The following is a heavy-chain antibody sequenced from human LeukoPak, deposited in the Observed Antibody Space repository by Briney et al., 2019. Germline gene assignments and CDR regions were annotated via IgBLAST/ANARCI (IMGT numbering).Heavy chain of an antibody. CDR1: GYTFTSYG. V-gene: IGHV1-18*01. D-gene: IGHD4-17*01. CDR3: ARGRKDYGDYYFDS. Sequence: ASVKVSCKASGYTFTSYGISWVRQATGQGLEWMGWISAYNGNTNSAQKLQGRVTMTTDTSTSTAYMELRSLRPDDTAVYYCARGRKDYGDYYFDSWGQGTLVTVSS. CDR2: ISAYNGNT. J-gene: IGHJ4*02.